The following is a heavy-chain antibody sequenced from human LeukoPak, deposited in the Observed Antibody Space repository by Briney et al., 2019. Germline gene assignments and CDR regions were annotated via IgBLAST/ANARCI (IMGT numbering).Heavy chain of an antibody. CDR2: IYYSGST. D-gene: IGHD1-7*01. Sequence: SETLSLTCTVSGGSISSYYWSWIRQPPGKGLEWIGYIYYSGSTNYNPSLKSRVTISVDTSKNQFSLKLSSVTAADTAVYYCARVPYNWTYVARNYYYYMDVWGKGTTVTVSS. CDR1: GGSISSYY. CDR3: ARVPYNWTYVARNYYYYMDV. J-gene: IGHJ6*03. V-gene: IGHV4-59*01.